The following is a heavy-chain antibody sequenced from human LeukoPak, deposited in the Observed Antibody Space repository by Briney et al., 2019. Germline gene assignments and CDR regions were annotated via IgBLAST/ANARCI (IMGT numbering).Heavy chain of an antibody. Sequence: GGSLRVSRAASGFTFSSYAMHWVRQAPGKGLEWVAVISYDANNRYYADSVKGRFTISRDNSENTMYLQMNNLRAEDTALYYCARIGSSSWAKPLHFDYWGQGTLVTVSS. V-gene: IGHV3-30*01. J-gene: IGHJ4*02. CDR2: ISYDANNR. D-gene: IGHD6-13*01. CDR3: ARIGSSSWAKPLHFDY. CDR1: GFTFSSYA.